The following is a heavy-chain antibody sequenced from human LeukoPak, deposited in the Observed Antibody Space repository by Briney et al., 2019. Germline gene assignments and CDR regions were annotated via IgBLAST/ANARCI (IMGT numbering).Heavy chain of an antibody. CDR3: ARDHSVYYYDSSGYSFDY. CDR2: IYTSGST. V-gene: IGHV4-4*07. Sequence: PSETLSLTCTVSGGSISSYYWSCIRQPAGKGLEWIGRIYTSGSTNYNPSLKSRVTMSVDTSKNQFSLKLSSVTAADTAVYYCARDHSVYYYDSSGYSFDYWGQGTLVTVSS. J-gene: IGHJ4*02. D-gene: IGHD3-22*01. CDR1: GGSISSYY.